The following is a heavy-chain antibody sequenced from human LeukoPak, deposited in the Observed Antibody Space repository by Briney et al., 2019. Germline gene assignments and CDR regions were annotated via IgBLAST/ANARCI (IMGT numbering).Heavy chain of an antibody. Sequence: PSQTLSLTCAVSGGSISSGGYSWSWIRQPPGKGLEWIGYIYHSGSTYYNPSLKSRVTISVDRSKNQFSLKLSSVTAADTAVYYCAGEQLVYGSGHFDYWGQGTLVTVSS. CDR1: GGSISSGGYS. J-gene: IGHJ4*02. CDR2: IYHSGST. CDR3: AGEQLVYGSGHFDY. D-gene: IGHD3-10*01. V-gene: IGHV4-30-2*01.